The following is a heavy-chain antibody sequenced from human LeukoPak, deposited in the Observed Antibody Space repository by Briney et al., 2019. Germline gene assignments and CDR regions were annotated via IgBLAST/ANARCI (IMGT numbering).Heavy chain of an antibody. Sequence: GGSLRLSCAASGFSFNTFGMDWVRQAPGKGLEWVASISHDGSNKYYADSVKGRFTISRDNSKNTLYLQVNGLRVEDTAVYYCARVDHEWLIIWGQGTMVTVSS. D-gene: IGHD3-3*01. CDR1: GFSFNTFG. V-gene: IGHV3-30-3*01. CDR2: ISHDGSNK. CDR3: ARVDHEWLII. J-gene: IGHJ3*02.